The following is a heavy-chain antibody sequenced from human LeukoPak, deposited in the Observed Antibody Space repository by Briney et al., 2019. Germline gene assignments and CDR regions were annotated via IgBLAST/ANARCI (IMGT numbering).Heavy chain of an antibody. J-gene: IGHJ6*04. CDR3: ARDYIVVVPAATTRRAYYYYGMDV. Sequence: SQTLSLTCAISGDSVSSNSDAWNWIRQSPSRGLEWLGRTYYRSKWYNDYAVSVKSRITINPDTSKNQFSLQLNSVTPEDTAVYYCARDYIVVVPAATTRRAYYYYGMDVWGKGTTVTVSS. CDR2: TYYRSKWYN. D-gene: IGHD2-2*01. V-gene: IGHV6-1*01. CDR1: GDSVSSNSDA.